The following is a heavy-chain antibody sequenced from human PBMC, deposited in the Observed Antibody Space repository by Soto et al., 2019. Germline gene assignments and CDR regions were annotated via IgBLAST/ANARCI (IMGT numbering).Heavy chain of an antibody. CDR3: ARESSSGWYIGY. D-gene: IGHD6-25*01. V-gene: IGHV3-21*01. J-gene: IGHJ4*02. CDR1: GFTFSSYS. CDR2: ISSSSSYI. Sequence: GGSLRLSCAASGFTFSSYSMNLVRQAPGKGLEWVSSISSSSSYIYYADSVKGRFTISRDNAKNSLYLQMNSLRAEDTAVYYCARESSSGWYIGYWGQGTLVTVS.